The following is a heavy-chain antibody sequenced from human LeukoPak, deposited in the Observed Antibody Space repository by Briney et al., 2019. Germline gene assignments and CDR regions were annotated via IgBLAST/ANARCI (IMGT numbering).Heavy chain of an antibody. CDR2: IYYSGST. D-gene: IGHD2-15*01. J-gene: IGHJ4*02. CDR1: GGSISSYY. Sequence: SETLSLTCTVSGGSISSYYWSWLRQPPGKGLEWIGYIYYSGSTNYNPSLKSRVTISVDTSKNQFSLKLSSVTAADTAVYYCARVRNGCSGGSCYSGPRSYYFDYWGQGTLVTVSS. CDR3: ARVRNGCSGGSCYSGPRSYYFDY. V-gene: IGHV4-59*01.